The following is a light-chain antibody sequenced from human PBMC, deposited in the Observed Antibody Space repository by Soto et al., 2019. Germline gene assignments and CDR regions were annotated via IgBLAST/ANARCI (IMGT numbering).Light chain of an antibody. J-gene: IGKJ4*01. V-gene: IGKV3-15*01. CDR3: QQYIKWPPLT. CDR2: GAS. CDR1: QSVGSH. Sequence: EIVMTQSPATLSVSPGERATLSCRASQSVGSHLAWYQQKPGQAPRLLIYGASTRATGIPARFSGSGSGTEFTLTISSLQSEDFAVYFCQQYIKWPPLTFVGGTKVEIK.